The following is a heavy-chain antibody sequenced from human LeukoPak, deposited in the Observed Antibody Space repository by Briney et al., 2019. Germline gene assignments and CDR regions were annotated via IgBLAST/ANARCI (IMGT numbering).Heavy chain of an antibody. CDR3: AKDPGGYGDYEGAFDY. V-gene: IGHV3-23*01. D-gene: IGHD4-17*01. CDR1: GFTFSSYA. CDR2: ISGSGGST. Sequence: PGGSLRLSCAASGFTFSSYAMSWVRQAPGKRLEWVSAISGSGGSTYYADSVKGRFTISRDNSKNTLYLQMNSLRAEDTAVYYCAKDPGGYGDYEGAFDYWGQGTLVTVSS. J-gene: IGHJ4*02.